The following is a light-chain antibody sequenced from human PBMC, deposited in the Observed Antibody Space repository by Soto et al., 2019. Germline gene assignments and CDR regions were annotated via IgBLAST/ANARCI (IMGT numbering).Light chain of an antibody. CDR1: SSDVGSYNY. V-gene: IGLV2-14*01. J-gene: IGLJ1*01. CDR2: ASS. Sequence: QSALTQPASVSVSPGQSITISCTGTSSDVGSYNYVSWYQHHPGKAPRLMIYASSNRPSGVSHRFSGSRSDNTASLTISGLQVEDEADYYCSSYTSGSTLYVFGTGTKVTVL. CDR3: SSYTSGSTLYV.